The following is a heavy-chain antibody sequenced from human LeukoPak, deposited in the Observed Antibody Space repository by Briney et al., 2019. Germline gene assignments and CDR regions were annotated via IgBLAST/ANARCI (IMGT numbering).Heavy chain of an antibody. CDR2: ISYDGSNK. V-gene: IGHV3-30*18. Sequence: GGSLRLSCAASGFTFSSYGMHWVRQAPGKGLEWVAVISYDGSNKYYADSVKGRFTISRDNSKNTLHLQMNSLRAEDTAVYYCAKEGGRFAFGNWFDPWGQGTLVTVSS. CDR1: GFTFSSYG. J-gene: IGHJ5*02. CDR3: AKEGGRFAFGNWFDP. D-gene: IGHD3-10*01.